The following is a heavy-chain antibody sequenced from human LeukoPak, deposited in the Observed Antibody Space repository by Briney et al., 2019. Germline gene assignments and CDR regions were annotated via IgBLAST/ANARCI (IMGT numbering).Heavy chain of an antibody. V-gene: IGHV4-30-2*01. Sequence: SQTLSLTCAVSGGSISSGGYSWTWIRQPPGKGLEWIGYVHHSGSTCYNPSLKTRVTISVDRSKNQFSLKLSSVTAADTALYYCARPGRVRPKIENDAFDIWGQGTMVTVSS. J-gene: IGHJ3*02. CDR3: ARPGRVRPKIENDAFDI. CDR2: VHHSGST. D-gene: IGHD3-10*01. CDR1: GGSISSGGYS.